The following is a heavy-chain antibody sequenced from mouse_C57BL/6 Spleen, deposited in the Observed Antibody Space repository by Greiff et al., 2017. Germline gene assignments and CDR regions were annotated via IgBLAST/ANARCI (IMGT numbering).Heavy chain of an antibody. V-gene: IGHV1-50*01. Sequence: QVQLQQPGAELVKPGASVKLSCKASGYTFTSYWMQWVKQRPGQGLEWIGEIDPSDSYTNYNQKFKGKATLAVDTSSSTAYMQLSSLTSEDSAVYYCARRVLTGPYYFDYWGQGTTLTVSS. CDR2: IDPSDSYT. CDR1: GYTFTSYW. D-gene: IGHD4-1*01. CDR3: ARRVLTGPYYFDY. J-gene: IGHJ2*01.